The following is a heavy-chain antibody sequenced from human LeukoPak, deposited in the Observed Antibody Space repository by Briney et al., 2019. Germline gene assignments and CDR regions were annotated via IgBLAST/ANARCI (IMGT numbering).Heavy chain of an antibody. CDR1: GYTFTGYY. CDR3: ARDQVWFGELFN. CDR2: INPNSGGT. D-gene: IGHD3-10*01. V-gene: IGHV1-2*02. J-gene: IGHJ4*02. Sequence: ASVKVSCKASGYTFTGYYMHWVRQAPGQGLEWMGWINPNSGGTNYAQKFQGRVTMTRDTSISTAYMELSRLRSDDTAVYYCARDQVWFGELFNWGQGTLVTVSS.